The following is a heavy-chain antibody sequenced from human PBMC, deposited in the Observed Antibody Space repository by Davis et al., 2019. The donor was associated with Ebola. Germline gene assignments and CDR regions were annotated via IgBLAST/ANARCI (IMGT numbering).Heavy chain of an antibody. D-gene: IGHD2/OR15-2a*01. J-gene: IGHJ6*02. CDR1: GYSFTSYW. Sequence: GESLKISCKGSGYSFTSYWIAWVRQMPGKGLEWVGRIDPSDSYTDYSPSFRGHVTISTDKSINTAYLQWNSLKASDTAMYFCTRHFVGKLFGMDVWGQGTMVTVSS. CDR2: IDPSDSYT. V-gene: IGHV5-10-1*01. CDR3: TRHFVGKLFGMDV.